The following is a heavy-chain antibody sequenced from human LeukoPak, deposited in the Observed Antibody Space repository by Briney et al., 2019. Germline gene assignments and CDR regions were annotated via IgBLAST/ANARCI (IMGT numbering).Heavy chain of an antibody. Sequence: SETLSLTCTVSGGSISVNYYWWGWIRQPPGEGLEWIGSIHYSGPTYYNPSLKSRVTISVDTSKNQFSLKLSSVTAADTAVYYCARQMYSGGWAFDIWGQGTMVTVSS. J-gene: IGHJ3*02. CDR2: IHYSGPT. D-gene: IGHD3-10*01. CDR1: GGSISVNYYW. V-gene: IGHV4-39*01. CDR3: ARQMYSGGWAFDI.